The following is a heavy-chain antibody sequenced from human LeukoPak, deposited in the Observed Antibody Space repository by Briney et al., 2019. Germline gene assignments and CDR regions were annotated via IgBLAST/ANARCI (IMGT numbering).Heavy chain of an antibody. CDR3: ARDLPDY. V-gene: IGHV3-7*03. CDR1: GFTFGTYW. J-gene: IGHJ4*02. CDR2: INEDGSEK. Sequence: GGSLRLSCVGSGFTFGTYWMTWVRQAPGKGLEWVANINEDGSEKHYVGSVEGRFTISRDNAKNSVYLQMSSLRAEDMAVYYCARDLPDYWGQGALVTVSS.